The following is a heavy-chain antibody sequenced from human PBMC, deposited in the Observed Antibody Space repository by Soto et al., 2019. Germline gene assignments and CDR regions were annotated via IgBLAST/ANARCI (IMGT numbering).Heavy chain of an antibody. CDR1: GFSFVNYA. CDR2: LSGSGTST. V-gene: IGHV3-23*01. CDR3: AKATTNGGWFNPFDS. J-gene: IGHJ4*02. D-gene: IGHD6-19*01. Sequence: PGGSLRLSCAASGFSFVNYAMNWVRQAPGKGLEWVSGLSGSGTSTYYADSVKGRFTISTDNSRDTLFLQMNSLTADDTAVYYCAKATTNGGWFNPFDSWGQGALVTVS.